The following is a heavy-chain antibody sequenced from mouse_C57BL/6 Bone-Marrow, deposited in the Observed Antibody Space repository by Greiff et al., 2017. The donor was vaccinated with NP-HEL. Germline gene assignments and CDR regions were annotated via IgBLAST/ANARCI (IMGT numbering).Heavy chain of an antibody. D-gene: IGHD1-1*01. CDR2: IYPSDGET. V-gene: IGHV1-61*01. CDR1: GYTFTSYW. J-gene: IGHJ3*01. Sequence: QVQLQQPGAELVRPGSSVKLSCKASGYTFTSYWMDWVKQRPGQGLEWIGNIYPSDGETHYNQKFKDKATLTVDKSSSTAYMQLSSLTSEDSAVYDCSTSKYYGSSYDWFAYWGQGTLVTVSA. CDR3: STSKYYGSSYDWFAY.